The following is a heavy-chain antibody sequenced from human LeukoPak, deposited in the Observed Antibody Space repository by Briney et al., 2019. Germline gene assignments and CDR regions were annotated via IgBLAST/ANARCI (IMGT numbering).Heavy chain of an antibody. D-gene: IGHD1-1*01. CDR3: TTDGAYNWNDVAWFDP. CDR2: IKSKTDGGTT. Sequence: GGSLRLSCAASGFTFSNAWMSWVRQAPGKGLEWVGRIKSKTDGGTTDYAAPVKGRFTISRDDSKNTLYLQMNSLKTEDTAVYYCTTDGAYNWNDVAWFDPWGQGTLVTVSP. V-gene: IGHV3-15*01. J-gene: IGHJ5*02. CDR1: GFTFSNAW.